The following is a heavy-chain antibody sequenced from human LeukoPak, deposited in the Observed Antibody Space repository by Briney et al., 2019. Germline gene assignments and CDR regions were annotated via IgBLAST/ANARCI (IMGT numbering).Heavy chain of an antibody. CDR2: IYHSGST. CDR3: ARDSRYFDWLISD. D-gene: IGHD3-9*01. V-gene: IGHV4-38-2*02. J-gene: IGHJ4*02. CDR1: GYSTSSGYY. Sequence: SETLSLTCTVSGYSTSSGYYWGWIRQPPGKGLEWIGSIYHSGSTYYNPSLKSRVTISVDTSKNQFSLKLSSVTAADTAVYYCARDSRYFDWLISDWGQGTLVTVSS.